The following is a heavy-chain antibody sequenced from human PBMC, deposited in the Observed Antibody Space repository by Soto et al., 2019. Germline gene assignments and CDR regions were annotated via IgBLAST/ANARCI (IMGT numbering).Heavy chain of an antibody. J-gene: IGHJ4*02. Sequence: PGGSLRLSCAASGFTFSSYSMNWVRQAPGKGLEWVSSISSSSSYIYYADSVKGRFTISRDNAKNSLYLQMNSLRAEDTAVYYCAREGLVTGYFDYWGQGTLVTVSS. V-gene: IGHV3-21*01. D-gene: IGHD2-15*01. CDR3: AREGLVTGYFDY. CDR1: GFTFSSYS. CDR2: ISSSSSYI.